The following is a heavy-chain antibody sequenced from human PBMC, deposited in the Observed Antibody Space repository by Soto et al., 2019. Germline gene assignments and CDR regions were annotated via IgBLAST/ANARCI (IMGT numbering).Heavy chain of an antibody. J-gene: IGHJ4*02. CDR1: GFTFSSYA. CDR2: ISYDGSNK. V-gene: IGHV3-30-3*01. CDR3: ARDPMGRYYGSGSYYFDY. D-gene: IGHD3-10*01. Sequence: QVQLVESGGGVVQPGRSLRLSCAASGFTFSSYAMHWVRQAPGKGLEWVAVISYDGSNKYYADSVKGRFTISRDNSYNTLYLQMNSLRAEDTAVYYCARDPMGRYYGSGSYYFDYWGQGTLV.